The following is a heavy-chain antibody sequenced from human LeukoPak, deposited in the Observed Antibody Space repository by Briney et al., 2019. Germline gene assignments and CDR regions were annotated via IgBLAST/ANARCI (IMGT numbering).Heavy chain of an antibody. V-gene: IGHV1-46*01. CDR3: ARDLDTAMVPKYYFDY. J-gene: IGHJ4*02. Sequence: ASVKVSCKASGYTFTSYYMHWVRQAPGQGLEWMGIINPSGGSTTYAQKFQGRVTMTRDTSTSTVYMELSSLRSEDTAVYYCARDLDTAMVPKYYFDYWGQGTLVTVSS. CDR1: GYTFTSYY. CDR2: INPSGGST. D-gene: IGHD5-18*01.